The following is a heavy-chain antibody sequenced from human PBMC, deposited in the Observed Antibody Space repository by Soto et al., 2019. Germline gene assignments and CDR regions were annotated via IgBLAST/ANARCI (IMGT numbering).Heavy chain of an antibody. Sequence: EVQLVESGGSLVKPGGSLRLSCAASGFTCSSHAINWVRQAPGKGLEWISSIDSSSSFIYYADSVKGRFTISRDNAKNAVFLHMSSLRADDTAVYYFARDPLWFGEIGYFDYWGQGALVTVSS. V-gene: IGHV3-21*06. D-gene: IGHD3-10*01. CDR3: ARDPLWFGEIGYFDY. CDR2: IDSSSSFI. J-gene: IGHJ4*02. CDR1: GFTCSSHA.